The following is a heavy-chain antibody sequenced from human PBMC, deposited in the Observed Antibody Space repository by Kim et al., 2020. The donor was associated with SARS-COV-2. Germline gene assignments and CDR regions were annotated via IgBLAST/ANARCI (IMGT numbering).Heavy chain of an antibody. J-gene: IGHJ4*02. Sequence: NPSLKSRVTISVDTSKNQFSLKLSSVTAANTAVYYCARAAMIEKAETFDYWGQGTLVTVSS. V-gene: IGHV4-59*01. CDR3: ARAAMIEKAETFDY. D-gene: IGHD3-22*01.